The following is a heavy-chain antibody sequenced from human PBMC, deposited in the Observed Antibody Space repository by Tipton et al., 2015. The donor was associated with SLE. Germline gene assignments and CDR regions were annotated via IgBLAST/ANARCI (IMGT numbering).Heavy chain of an antibody. CDR2: IWSDGSKK. CDR1: GFTFSSFG. CDR3: ARDRGGGEVGNFDI. Sequence: SLRLSCAASGFTFSSFGMHWVRQAPGQGLEWVALIWSDGSKKYYADSVKGRFTISRDNFRNTQFLQMNTVRAEDTAMYYCARDRGGGEVGNFDIWGQGTMVTVSS. D-gene: IGHD2-21*01. J-gene: IGHJ3*02. V-gene: IGHV3-33*01.